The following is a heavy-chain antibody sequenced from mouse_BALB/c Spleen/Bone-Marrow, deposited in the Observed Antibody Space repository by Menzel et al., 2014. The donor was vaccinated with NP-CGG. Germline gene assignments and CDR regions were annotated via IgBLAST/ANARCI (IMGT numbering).Heavy chain of an antibody. CDR1: GDSITSGY. Sequence: EVMLVESGPSLVKPSQTLSLTCSVTGDSITSGYWNWIRKFPGNKLEYMGYISYSGSTYYNPSLKSRISITRDTSKNRYYLQLNSVTTEDTATYYCASLLRIYYAMDYWGQGTSVTVSS. J-gene: IGHJ4*01. CDR3: ASLLRIYYAMDY. V-gene: IGHV3-8*02. D-gene: IGHD1-1*01. CDR2: ISYSGST.